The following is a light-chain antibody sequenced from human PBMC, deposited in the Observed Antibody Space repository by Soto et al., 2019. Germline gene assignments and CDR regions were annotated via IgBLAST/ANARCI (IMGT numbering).Light chain of an antibody. V-gene: IGKV3-20*01. Sequence: IVMTASAGSLSVSPGERATLSCRASQSISSSYLAWYQQKPGQAPRLLIYGAASRATGIPDRFSGSGSGTDFTLTISRLEPEDFAVYYCQQYGSSPRTFGQGTKVDIK. J-gene: IGKJ1*01. CDR2: GAA. CDR3: QQYGSSPRT. CDR1: QSISSSY.